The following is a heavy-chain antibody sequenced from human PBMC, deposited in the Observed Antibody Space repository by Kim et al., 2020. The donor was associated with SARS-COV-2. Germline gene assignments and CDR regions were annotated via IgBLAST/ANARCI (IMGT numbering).Heavy chain of an antibody. J-gene: IGHJ4*02. D-gene: IGHD3-22*01. CDR1: GYKFTDSG. Sequence: ASVKVSCKTSGYKFTDSGVTWVRQAPGQGLEWMGWISPYNGNTIYAQKFEARVTMSTDRATTTAYLELRRLRSDDTAIYYCATDKFYYDSSGDPDYCGRG. CDR2: ISPYNGNT. CDR3: ATDKFYYDSSGDPDY. V-gene: IGHV1-18*01.